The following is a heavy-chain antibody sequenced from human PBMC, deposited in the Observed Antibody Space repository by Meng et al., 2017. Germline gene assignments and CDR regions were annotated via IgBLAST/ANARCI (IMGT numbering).Heavy chain of an antibody. CDR1: AFALTTRAVG. D-gene: IGHD5-24*01. Sequence: TQLPPLLCPLSAFALTTRAVGVGLLRHPPITALEWLAFIYWNDDTRYSPSLKRRLTITTDTSNRQVVLTMTNMHPLDTATYYCVYSPEMATTTKYFQHWGQGTLVTVSS. J-gene: IGHJ1*01. V-gene: IGHV2-5*01. CDR2: IYWNDDT. CDR3: VYSPEMATTTKYFQH.